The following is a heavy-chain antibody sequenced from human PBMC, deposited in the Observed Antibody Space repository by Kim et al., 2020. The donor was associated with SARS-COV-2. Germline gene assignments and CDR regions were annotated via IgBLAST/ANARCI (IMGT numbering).Heavy chain of an antibody. J-gene: IGHJ6*02. CDR3: ARDEAGSSSWYGMDV. D-gene: IGHD6-13*01. CDR2: IYYSGST. CDR1: GGSVSSGSYY. Sequence: SETLSVTCTVSGGSVSSGSYYWSWIRQPPGKGLEWIGYIYYSGSTNYNPSLKSRVTISVDTSKNQFSLKLSSVTAADTAVYYCARDEAGSSSWYGMDVWGQGTTVTVSS. V-gene: IGHV4-61*01.